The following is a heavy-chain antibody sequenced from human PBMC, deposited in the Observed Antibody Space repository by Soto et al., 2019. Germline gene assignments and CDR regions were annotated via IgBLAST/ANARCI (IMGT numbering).Heavy chain of an antibody. V-gene: IGHV1-3*01. Sequence: ASVKVSFKVSGYTVTSYAMHWVRQAPGQRLEWMGWINAGNGNTKYSQKFQGRVTITRDTSASTVYMELSSLRSEDTAVYYCARGLEVVAARSNYNYRMDVWGQGTTVTVSS. D-gene: IGHD2-15*01. CDR1: GYTVTSYA. J-gene: IGHJ6*02. CDR3: ARGLEVVAARSNYNYRMDV. CDR2: INAGNGNT.